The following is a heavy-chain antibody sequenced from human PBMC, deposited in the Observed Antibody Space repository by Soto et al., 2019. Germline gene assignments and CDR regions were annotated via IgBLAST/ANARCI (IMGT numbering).Heavy chain of an antibody. CDR1: GGPISSSNW. Sequence: SETLSLTCAVYGGPISSSNWWSWVRQPPGKGLEWIGEIYHSGSTNYNPSLKSRVTISVDKSKNQFSLKLSSVTAADTAVYYCARTTPTYYYDSSGYYNWGQGTLVTVSS. D-gene: IGHD3-22*01. CDR3: ARTTPTYYYDSSGYYN. V-gene: IGHV4-4*02. CDR2: IYHSGST. J-gene: IGHJ4*02.